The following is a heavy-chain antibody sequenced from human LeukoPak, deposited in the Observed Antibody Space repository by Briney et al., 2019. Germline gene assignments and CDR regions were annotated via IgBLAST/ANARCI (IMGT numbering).Heavy chain of an antibody. CDR2: ISSSGSTI. D-gene: IGHD1-26*01. CDR1: GFTFSSYE. CDR3: ATEPTAVVGATSGFDY. J-gene: IGHJ4*02. Sequence: GGSLRLSCAASGFTFSSYEMNWVRQAPGKGLEWVSYISSSGSTIYYADSVKGRFTISRDNAKNSLYLQMNSLRAEDTAVYYCATEPTAVVGATSGFDYWGQGTLVTVSS. V-gene: IGHV3-48*03.